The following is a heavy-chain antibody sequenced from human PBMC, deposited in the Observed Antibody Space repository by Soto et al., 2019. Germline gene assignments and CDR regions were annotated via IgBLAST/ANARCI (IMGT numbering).Heavy chain of an antibody. Sequence: XSVKVSSTASGYPFTGYYMHWVRQAPGQGLEWMGWINPNSGGTNYAQKFQGRVTMTRDTSISTAYMELSRLRSDDTAVYYCARSPRSSRPFDYWGQGTLVTVSS. CDR3: ARSPRSSRPFDY. V-gene: IGHV1-2*02. D-gene: IGHD6-13*01. CDR1: GYPFTGYY. CDR2: INPNSGGT. J-gene: IGHJ4*02.